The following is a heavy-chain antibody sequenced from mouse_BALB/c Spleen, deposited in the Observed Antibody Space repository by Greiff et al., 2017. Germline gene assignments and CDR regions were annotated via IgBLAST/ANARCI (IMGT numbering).Heavy chain of an antibody. CDR2: IYPGGGYT. V-gene: IGHV1-63*02. Sequence: QVQLQQSGAELVRPGTSVKISCKASGYTFTNYWLGWVKQRPGHGLEWIGDIYPGGGYTNYNEKFKGKATLTADTSSSTAYMQLSSLTSEDSAVYFCAKKYGNYLYYFDYWGQGTTLTVSS. J-gene: IGHJ2*01. CDR3: AKKYGNYLYYFDY. D-gene: IGHD2-10*02. CDR1: GYTFTNYW.